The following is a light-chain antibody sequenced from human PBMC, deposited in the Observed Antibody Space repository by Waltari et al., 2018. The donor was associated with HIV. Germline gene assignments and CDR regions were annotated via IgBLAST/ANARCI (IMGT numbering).Light chain of an antibody. CDR2: EVS. Sequence: QSAPPPPACPSASSGQSLTVSCPRTSRSVRRHNLFCWYQQHPGKAPKLMISEVSTRPSGVSNPFCGSRSGNTASLTLSGHQAEDEADYYYYSYAGSSTYVLFGGGTKLTVL. V-gene: IGLV2-23*02. CDR1: SRSVRRHNL. J-gene: IGLJ2*01. CDR3: YSYAGSSTYVL.